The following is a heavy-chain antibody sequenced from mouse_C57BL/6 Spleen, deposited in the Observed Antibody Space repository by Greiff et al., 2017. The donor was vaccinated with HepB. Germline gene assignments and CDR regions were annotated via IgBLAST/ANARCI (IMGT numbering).Heavy chain of an antibody. CDR2: INPGSGGT. V-gene: IGHV1-54*01. J-gene: IGHJ2*01. CDR3: ARERDDYFDY. Sequence: VKLMESGAELVRPGTSVKVSCKASGYAFTNYLIEWVKQRPGQGLEWIGVINPGSGGTNYNEKFKGKATLTADKSSSTAYMQLSSLTSEDSAVYFCARERDDYFDYWGQGTTLTVSS. D-gene: IGHD3-3*01. CDR1: GYAFTNYL.